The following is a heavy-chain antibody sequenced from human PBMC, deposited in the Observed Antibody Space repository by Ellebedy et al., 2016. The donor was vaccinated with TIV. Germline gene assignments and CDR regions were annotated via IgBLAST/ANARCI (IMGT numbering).Heavy chain of an antibody. CDR3: AKATVTTHYYYYGMDV. D-gene: IGHD4-17*01. V-gene: IGHV3-33*06. J-gene: IGHJ6*02. CDR2: IWYDGSNK. Sequence: GESLKISCAASGFTFSSYGMNWVRQAPGKGLEWVAVIWYDGSNKYYADSVKGRFTISRDNSKNTLYLQMNSLRAEDTAVYYCAKATVTTHYYYYGMDVWGQGTTVTVSS. CDR1: GFTFSSYG.